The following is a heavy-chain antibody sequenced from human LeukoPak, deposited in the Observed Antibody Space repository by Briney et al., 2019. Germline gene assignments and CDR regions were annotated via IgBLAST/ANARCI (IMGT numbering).Heavy chain of an antibody. Sequence: GASVKVSCKASGYTFTGYYMHWVRQAPGQGLEWMGWINPNSGGTYYAQKLQGRVTMTTDTSTSTVYMELRSLRSDDTAVYYCARRGPNRYNWNDGTDWFDPWGQGTLVTVSS. V-gene: IGHV1-2*02. CDR3: ARRGPNRYNWNDGTDWFDP. J-gene: IGHJ5*02. D-gene: IGHD1-20*01. CDR1: GYTFTGYY. CDR2: INPNSGGT.